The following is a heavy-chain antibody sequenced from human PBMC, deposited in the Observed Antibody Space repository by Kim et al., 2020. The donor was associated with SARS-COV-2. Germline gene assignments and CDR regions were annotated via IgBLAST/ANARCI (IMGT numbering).Heavy chain of an antibody. J-gene: IGHJ4*02. CDR3: ATTLRYFDWSRDY. CDR1: GYSFTSYW. Sequence: GESLKISCKGSGYSFTSYWISWVRQMPGKGLEWMGRIDPSDSYTNYSPSFQGHVTISADKSISTAYLQWSSLKASDTAMYYCATTLRYFDWSRDYWGQGTLVTVSS. D-gene: IGHD3-9*01. CDR2: IDPSDSYT. V-gene: IGHV5-10-1*01.